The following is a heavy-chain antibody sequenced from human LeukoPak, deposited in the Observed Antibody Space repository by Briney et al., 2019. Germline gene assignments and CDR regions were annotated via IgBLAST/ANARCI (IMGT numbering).Heavy chain of an antibody. CDR3: ARGVDH. V-gene: IGHV4-34*01. CDR2: ITHSGSP. J-gene: IGHJ2*01. CDR1: SGSLSGYY. Sequence: SETLSLTCGVSSGSLSGYYWRWIRQPPGGGLEWLGEITHSGSPNYNPSLKSRVTISGDTSKKQFSLNLKSVTAADTGVYYCARGVDHWGRGTPVTVSS.